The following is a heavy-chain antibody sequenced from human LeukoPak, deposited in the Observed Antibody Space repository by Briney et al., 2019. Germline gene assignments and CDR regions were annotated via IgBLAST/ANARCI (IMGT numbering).Heavy chain of an antibody. Sequence: PGGSLRLSCAASGFTFRSYGIHWVRQAPGKGLEWVTYISDDGRDKWYADSVKGRLTISRDNSKNTLSLQMNSLRLEDTAVYYCAKDKDYGWDYWGQGTLVTVSS. CDR1: GFTFRSYG. J-gene: IGHJ4*02. CDR2: ISDDGRDK. CDR3: AKDKDYGWDY. V-gene: IGHV3-30*02. D-gene: IGHD4/OR15-4a*01.